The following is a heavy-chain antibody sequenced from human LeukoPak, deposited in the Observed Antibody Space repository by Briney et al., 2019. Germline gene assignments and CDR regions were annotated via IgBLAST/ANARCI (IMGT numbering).Heavy chain of an antibody. CDR3: ARLVREVTNFES. CDR2: IKQGGSEK. V-gene: IGHV3-7*01. D-gene: IGHD3-10*01. J-gene: IGHJ4*02. CDR1: GFTFSHYG. Sequence: PGTSLKLSCAAAGFTFSHYGMHWVRQAPGKGLEWVANIKQGGSEKYYADSVKGRFTISRDDAKNSLYLQMNSLTAEDTAVYYCARLVREVTNFESWGQGTLVTVSS.